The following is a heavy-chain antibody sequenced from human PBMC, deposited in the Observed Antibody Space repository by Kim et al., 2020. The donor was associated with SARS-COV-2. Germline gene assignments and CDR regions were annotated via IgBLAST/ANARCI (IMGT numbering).Heavy chain of an antibody. CDR1: GFTFSSYG. CDR2: IWYDGSNK. J-gene: IGHJ4*02. CDR3: ASDRDYYGSGSYSQQFDY. Sequence: GGSLRLSCAASGFTFSSYGMHWVRQAPGKGLEWVAVIWYDGSNKYYADSVKGRFTISRDNSKNTLYLQMNSLRAEDTAVYYCASDRDYYGSGSYSQQFDYWGQGTLVTVSS. D-gene: IGHD3-10*01. V-gene: IGHV3-33*01.